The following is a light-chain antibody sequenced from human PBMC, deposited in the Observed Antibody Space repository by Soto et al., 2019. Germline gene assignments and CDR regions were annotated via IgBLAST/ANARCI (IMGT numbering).Light chain of an antibody. CDR1: SSDVGGYNC. CDR3: TSYTSTSTAV. J-gene: IGLJ2*01. V-gene: IGLV2-14*01. CDR2: GVS. Sequence: QSVLTQPASVSGSPGQSITISCTGTSSDVGGYNCVSWYQQHPGKAPKLIIYGVSDRPSGVPNRFSGSKSGNTASLTISGLQAEDEADYYCTSYTSTSTAVFGGGTKLTVL.